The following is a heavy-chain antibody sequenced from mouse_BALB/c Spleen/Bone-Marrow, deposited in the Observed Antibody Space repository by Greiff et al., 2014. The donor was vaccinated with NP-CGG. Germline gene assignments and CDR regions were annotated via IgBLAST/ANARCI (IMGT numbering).Heavy chain of an antibody. Sequence: EVKLVESGAELVKPGASVKLSCTASGFNIKDTYMHWVKQRPEQGLEWIGRIDPANGNTKYDPKFQGKATITADTSSNTAYLQLSSLTSEDTAVYYCATYYYGSGYGFAYWGQGTLVTVSA. CDR3: ATYYYGSGYGFAY. V-gene: IGHV14-3*02. CDR1: GFNIKDTY. CDR2: IDPANGNT. D-gene: IGHD1-1*01. J-gene: IGHJ3*01.